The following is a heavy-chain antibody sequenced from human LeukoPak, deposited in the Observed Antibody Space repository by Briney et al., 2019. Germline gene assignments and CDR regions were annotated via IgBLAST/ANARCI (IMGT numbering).Heavy chain of an antibody. V-gene: IGHV5-51*01. CDR1: GYNFTSYW. Sequence: GESLQISCQGSGYNFTSYWVGWVRQLPGKGLEWMGIIYPGDSDTRYSPSFQGQVTISADKSISTAYLQWGSLKASDTAMYYCARLIGVVIRNNWFDPWGQGTLVTVSS. CDR2: IYPGDSDT. CDR3: ARLIGVVIRNNWFDP. D-gene: IGHD3-3*01. J-gene: IGHJ5*02.